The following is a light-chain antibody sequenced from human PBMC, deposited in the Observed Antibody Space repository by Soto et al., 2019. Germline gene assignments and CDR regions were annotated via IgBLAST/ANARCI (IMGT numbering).Light chain of an antibody. CDR3: AAWDDSLIGYA. CDR1: SSNIESNT. Sequence: QSVLTQPPSASETPGQRVTISCSGSSSNIESNTVNWYQQLPGTAPKLLIYDNNQRPSGVPDRFSGSKSGTSASLAISGLQSEDEADYYCAAWDDSLIGYAFGTGTKVTVL. CDR2: DNN. V-gene: IGLV1-44*01. J-gene: IGLJ1*01.